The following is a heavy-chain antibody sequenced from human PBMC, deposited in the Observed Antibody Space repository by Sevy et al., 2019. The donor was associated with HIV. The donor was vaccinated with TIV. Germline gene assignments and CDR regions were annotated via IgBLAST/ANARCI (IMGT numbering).Heavy chain of an antibody. CDR3: ARGGGNGWYYFDY. D-gene: IGHD6-19*01. CDR1: GGTFSSYG. Sequence: VKVSFKASGGTFSSYGISWVRQAPGQGLEWMGGIIPILGTVNYAQKFQGRVTITADESTKTAYMELSSLRSEDTAVYYCARGGGNGWYYFDYWGQETLVTVSS. CDR2: IIPILGTV. J-gene: IGHJ4*02. V-gene: IGHV1-69*13.